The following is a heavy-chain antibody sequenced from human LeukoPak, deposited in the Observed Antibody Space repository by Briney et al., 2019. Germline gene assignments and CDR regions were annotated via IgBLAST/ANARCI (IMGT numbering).Heavy chain of an antibody. CDR2: ISSSSSYI. Sequence: GGSLRLSCAASGFTFSSYSMNWVRQAPGKGLEWVSSISSSSSYIYYADSVKGRFTISRDNAKNSLYPQMNSLRAEDTAVYYCARGRSTSYYYYYYGMDVWGQGTTATVSS. CDR3: ARGRSTSYYYYYYGMDV. D-gene: IGHD2-2*01. V-gene: IGHV3-21*01. CDR1: GFTFSSYS. J-gene: IGHJ6*02.